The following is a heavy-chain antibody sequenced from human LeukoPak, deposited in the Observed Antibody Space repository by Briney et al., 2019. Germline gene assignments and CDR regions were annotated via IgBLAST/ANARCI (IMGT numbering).Heavy chain of an antibody. J-gene: IGHJ4*02. CDR3: AKIRRYFDWPSFDY. Sequence: PGGSLRLSCAASGFTFSSYSMNWVRQAPGKGLEWVSSISSSSSYIYYADSVKGRFTISRDNSKNTLYLQMNSLRAEDTAVYYCAKIRRYFDWPSFDYWGQGTLVTVSS. D-gene: IGHD3-9*01. V-gene: IGHV3-21*04. CDR2: ISSSSSYI. CDR1: GFTFSSYS.